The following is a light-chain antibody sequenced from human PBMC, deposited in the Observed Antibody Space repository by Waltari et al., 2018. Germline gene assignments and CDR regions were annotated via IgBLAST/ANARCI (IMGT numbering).Light chain of an antibody. CDR3: QQYYSTPLT. V-gene: IGKV4-1*01. Sequence: DIVMTQSPDSLAVSVGERATINCKSRQSVLYSSNNKNYLAWYQQKPGQPPKLLIYWASTRESGVPDRFSGSGSGTDFTLTISSLQAEDVAVYYCQQYYSTPLTFGQGTKVEIK. CDR1: QSVLYSSNNKNY. CDR2: WAS. J-gene: IGKJ1*01.